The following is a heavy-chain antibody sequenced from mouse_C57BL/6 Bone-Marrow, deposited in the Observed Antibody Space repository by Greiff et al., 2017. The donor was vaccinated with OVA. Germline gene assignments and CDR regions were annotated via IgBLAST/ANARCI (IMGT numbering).Heavy chain of an antibody. CDR3: ASITPDAMDY. Sequence: QVQLKQPGAELVKPGASVKLSCKASGYTFTSYWMHWVKQRPGQGLEWIGMIHPNSGSTNYNEKFKSKATLTVDKSSSTAYMQLSSLTSEDSAVYYCASITPDAMDYWGQGTSVTVSS. V-gene: IGHV1-64*01. CDR1: GYTFTSYW. J-gene: IGHJ4*01. CDR2: IHPNSGST. D-gene: IGHD1-1*01.